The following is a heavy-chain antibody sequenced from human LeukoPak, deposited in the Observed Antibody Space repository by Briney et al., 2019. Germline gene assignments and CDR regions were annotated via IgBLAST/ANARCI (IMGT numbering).Heavy chain of an antibody. J-gene: IGHJ4*02. CDR2: IIPILGLA. V-gene: IGHV1-69*04. CDR1: GGTFSSYA. D-gene: IGHD3-22*01. Sequence: GASVKVSCKASGGTFSSYAISWVRQAPGQGLEWMGRIIPILGLANYAQKFQGRVTITADKSTSTAYMELSSLRSEDTAVYYCARVAVSYYYDSSGSLDYWGQGTLVTVSS. CDR3: ARVAVSYYYDSSGSLDY.